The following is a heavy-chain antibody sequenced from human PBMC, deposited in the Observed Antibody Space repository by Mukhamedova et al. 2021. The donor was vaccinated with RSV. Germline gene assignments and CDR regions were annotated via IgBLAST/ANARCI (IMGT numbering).Heavy chain of an antibody. V-gene: IGHV4-31*01. Sequence: SSGGYYWSWIRQHPGKGLEWIGYIHDSGSTYYNPSLKSPVTISVDTSKNQFSLKLSSVTAADTAVYFCARDGTGSVRYFDIWGRGTLVTVSS. CDR1: SSGGYY. D-gene: IGHD3/OR15-3a*01. J-gene: IGHJ2*01. CDR3: ARDGTGSVRYFDI. CDR2: IHDSGST.